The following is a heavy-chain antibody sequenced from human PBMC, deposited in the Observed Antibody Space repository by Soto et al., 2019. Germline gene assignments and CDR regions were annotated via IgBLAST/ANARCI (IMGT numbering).Heavy chain of an antibody. J-gene: IGHJ2*01. D-gene: IGHD4-17*01. CDR2: IYHSGST. CDR3: ARPHYGDYNWYFDL. Sequence: SETLSLTCAVSGYSISSGYYWGWIRQPPGKGLEWIGSIYHSGSTYYNPSLKSRVTISVDTSKNQFSLKLSSVTAADTAVYYCARPHYGDYNWYFDLWGRGTLVTVSS. V-gene: IGHV4-38-2*01. CDR1: GYSISSGYY.